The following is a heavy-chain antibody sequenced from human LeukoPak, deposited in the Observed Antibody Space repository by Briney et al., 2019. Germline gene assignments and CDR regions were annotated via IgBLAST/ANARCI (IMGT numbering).Heavy chain of an antibody. CDR2: IYHSGST. J-gene: IGHJ4*02. CDR1: GGSFSGYY. D-gene: IGHD4-17*01. V-gene: IGHV4-34*01. CDR3: AREGGDYGDYVLDY. Sequence: SETLSLTCAVYGGSFSGYYWSWIRQPPGEGLEWVGYIYHSGSTYYNPSLKSRVTISVDRSKNQFSLKLSSVTAADTAVYYCAREGGDYGDYVLDYWGQGTLVTVSS.